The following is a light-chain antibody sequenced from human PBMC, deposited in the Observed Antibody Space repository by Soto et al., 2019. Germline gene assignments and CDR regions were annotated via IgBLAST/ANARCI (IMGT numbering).Light chain of an antibody. CDR2: DVG. CDR1: RSDVGGYNY. J-gene: IGLJ1*01. CDR3: SSYTSSSTLLYV. Sequence: QSALTQPASVSGSPGQSITISCTGTRSDVGGYNYVSWYQQHPGKAPKLMIYDVGNRPSGVSNRFSGSKSGNTASLTISGLQAEDEADYYCSSYTSSSTLLYVFGTGTKVTVL. V-gene: IGLV2-14*01.